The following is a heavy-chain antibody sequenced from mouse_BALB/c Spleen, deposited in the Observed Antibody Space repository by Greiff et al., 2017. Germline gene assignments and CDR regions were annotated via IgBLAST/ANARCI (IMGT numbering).Heavy chain of an antibody. V-gene: IGHV1-63*02. D-gene: IGHD2-4*01. CDR1: GYTFTNYW. J-gene: IGHJ4*01. Sequence: QVQLKESGAELVRPGTSVKISCKASGYTFTNYWLGWVKQRPGHGLEWIGDIYPGGGYTNYNEKFKGKATLTADTSSSTAYMQLSSLTSEDSAVYSWARRRIYYDYDGYALDYWGQGTSVTVSS. CDR3: ARRRIYYDYDGYALDY. CDR2: IYPGGGYT.